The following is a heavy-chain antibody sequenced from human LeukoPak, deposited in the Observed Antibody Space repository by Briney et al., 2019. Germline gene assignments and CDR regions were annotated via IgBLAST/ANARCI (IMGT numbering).Heavy chain of an antibody. CDR1: GYTFTSYD. Sequence: SVKVSCKASGYTFTSYDITWVRQAPGQGLEWMGGIISIFGTANYAQKFQGRVTITADESTSTAYMELSSLRSDDTAVYYCARELGYCSGGSCATAMDVWGQGTTVTVSS. CDR3: ARELGYCSGGSCATAMDV. CDR2: IISIFGTA. J-gene: IGHJ6*02. D-gene: IGHD2-15*01. V-gene: IGHV1-69*13.